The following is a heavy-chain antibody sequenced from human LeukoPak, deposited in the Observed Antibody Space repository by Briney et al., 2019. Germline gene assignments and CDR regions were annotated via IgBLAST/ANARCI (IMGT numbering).Heavy chain of an antibody. V-gene: IGHV1-2*02. J-gene: IGHJ4*02. CDR3: ASQKREYYDILTGYYSLDY. CDR1: GYTFTGYY. D-gene: IGHD3-9*01. CDR2: INPNSGGT. Sequence: ASVKVFCKASGYTFTGYYMHWVRQAPGQGLEWMGWINPNSGGTNYAQKFQGRVTMTRDTSISTAYMELSRLRSDDTAVYYCASQKREYYDILTGYYSLDYWGQGTLVTVSS.